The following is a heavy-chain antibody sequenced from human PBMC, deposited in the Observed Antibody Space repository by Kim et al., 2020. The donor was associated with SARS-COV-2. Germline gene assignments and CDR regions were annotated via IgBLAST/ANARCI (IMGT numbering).Heavy chain of an antibody. J-gene: IGHJ6*03. CDR2: IYSGGST. D-gene: IGHD1-26*01. Sequence: GGSLRLSCAASGFTVSSNYMSWVRQAPGKGLEWVSVIYSGGSTYYADSVKGRFTISRDNSKNTLYLQMNSLRAEDTAVYYCARDDRPVGPTWAAYYMDVWGKGTTVTVSS. CDR1: GFTVSSNY. CDR3: ARDDRPVGPTWAAYYMDV. V-gene: IGHV3-66*01.